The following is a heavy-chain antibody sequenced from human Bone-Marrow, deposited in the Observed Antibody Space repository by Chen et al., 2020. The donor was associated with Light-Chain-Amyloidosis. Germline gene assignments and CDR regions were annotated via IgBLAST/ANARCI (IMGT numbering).Heavy chain of an antibody. Sequence: EVQLLESGGGLVQPGGSLRLSCAASGFTFSSYAMSWVRQAPGKGLEWVSGISGSGNSIFYAGSVKGRFTISRDNAKDTVSLQMNSLRDDDMAIYYCAKAIVSPGLGRQKRGYHFDSWGQGTLVTVSS. J-gene: IGHJ4*02. CDR1: GFTFSSYA. CDR3: AKAIVSPGLGRQKRGYHFDS. D-gene: IGHD1-26*01. V-gene: IGHV3-23*01. CDR2: ISGSGNSI.